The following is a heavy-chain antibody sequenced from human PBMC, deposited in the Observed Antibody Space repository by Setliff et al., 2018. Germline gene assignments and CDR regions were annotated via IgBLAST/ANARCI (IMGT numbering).Heavy chain of an antibody. CDR2: VSTYNGDT. D-gene: IGHD3-10*02. J-gene: IGHJ4*02. Sequence: ASVKVSCKASGYIFAGYYMHWVRQAPGQGLEWMGWVSTYNGDTKYAQNFRGRVTMTTDMSTSTVYMELRTLRSDDTAVYFCARINFYVTGSHSGRLDSWGQGTLVTVSS. CDR1: GYIFAGYY. CDR3: ARINFYVTGSHSGRLDS. V-gene: IGHV1-18*04.